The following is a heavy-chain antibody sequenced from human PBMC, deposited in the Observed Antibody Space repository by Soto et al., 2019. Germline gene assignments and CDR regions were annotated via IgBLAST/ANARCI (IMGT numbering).Heavy chain of an antibody. V-gene: IGHV4-39*01. CDR1: GGSISSSSYY. D-gene: IGHD6-6*01. Sequence: SETLSLTCTVSGGSISSSSYYWGWIRQPPGKGLEWIGSIYYSGSTYYNPSLKSRVTISVDTSKNQFSLKLSSVTAADTAVYYCAAKSIAARISTDYWGQGTLVTVAS. J-gene: IGHJ4*02. CDR2: IYYSGST. CDR3: AAKSIAARISTDY.